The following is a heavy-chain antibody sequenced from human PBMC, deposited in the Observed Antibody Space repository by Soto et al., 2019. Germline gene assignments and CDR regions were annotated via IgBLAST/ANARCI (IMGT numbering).Heavy chain of an antibody. CDR1: GYTFTSYG. V-gene: IGHV1-18*01. D-gene: IGHD2-21*01. J-gene: IGHJ6*02. CDR2: ISAYNGNT. CDR3: ARDREFPDYYYYGMDV. Sequence: ASVKVSCKASGYTFTSYGISWVRQAPGQGLEWMGWISAYNGNTNYAQKLQGRVTMTTDTSTSTAYMELRSLRSDDTAVYYCARDREFPDYYYYGMDVWGQGTTVTVSS.